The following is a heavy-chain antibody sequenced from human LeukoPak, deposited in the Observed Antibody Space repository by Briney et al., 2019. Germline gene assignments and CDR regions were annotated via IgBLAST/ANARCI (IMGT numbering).Heavy chain of an antibody. CDR3: ARTDYYPSSGYFDYFDY. Sequence: GSLRLSCAASGFTFNTYAMHWVCQAPGKGLEWVAGISYDGSDKYYADLLKGRFTISGDNSKNTLYLQMNSLRGEDTAVYYCARTDYYPSSGYFDYFDYWGQGTLVTVSS. CDR2: ISYDGSDK. J-gene: IGHJ4*02. V-gene: IGHV3-30-3*01. CDR1: GFTFNTYA. D-gene: IGHD3-22*01.